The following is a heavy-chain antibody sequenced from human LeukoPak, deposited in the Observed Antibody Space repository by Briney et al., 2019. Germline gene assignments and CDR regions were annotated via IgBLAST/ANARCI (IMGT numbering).Heavy chain of an antibody. CDR2: ISGSGGST. V-gene: IGHV3-23*01. D-gene: IGHD3-22*01. CDR3: AKDVRASGSPYFDY. J-gene: IGHJ4*02. CDR1: GFTFSSYA. Sequence: GGSLRLSCAASGFTFSSYAMSWVRQAPGKGLEWVSAISGSGGSTYYADSVKSRFTISRDNCKNTLYLQMNSLRAEDTAVYYCAKDVRASGSPYFDYWGQGTLVTVSS.